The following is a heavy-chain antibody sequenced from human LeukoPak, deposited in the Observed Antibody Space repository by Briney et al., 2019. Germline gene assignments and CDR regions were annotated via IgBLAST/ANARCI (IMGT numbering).Heavy chain of an antibody. CDR2: MNPDSGGT. D-gene: IGHD3/OR15-3a*01. CDR1: GYTFIGHY. Sequence: AAVKVSCKASGYTFIGHYIHGVGQAPGQGLEWMGWMNPDSGGTKYAQKFQDRVTMNRDTSITTAYMELSRLTSDDTAIYYCARIMEYYDFTPRGFDIWGQGTMVAVSS. V-gene: IGHV1-2*02. J-gene: IGHJ3*02. CDR3: ARIMEYYDFTPRGFDI.